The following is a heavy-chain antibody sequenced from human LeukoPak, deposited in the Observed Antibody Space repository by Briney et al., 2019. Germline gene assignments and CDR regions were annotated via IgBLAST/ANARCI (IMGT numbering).Heavy chain of an antibody. Sequence: GGSLRLSCAASGFILSSYWMGWVRRAPGKGLEWVANINQDGSEKHYVDFLKGRFTISRDNANNSLYLQMNSLRAEDTAVYYCARGLSSPGYSGYVEDYWGQGTLVTVSS. CDR2: INQDGSEK. J-gene: IGHJ4*02. CDR3: ARGLSSPGYSGYVEDY. D-gene: IGHD5-12*01. CDR1: GFILSSYW. V-gene: IGHV3-7*03.